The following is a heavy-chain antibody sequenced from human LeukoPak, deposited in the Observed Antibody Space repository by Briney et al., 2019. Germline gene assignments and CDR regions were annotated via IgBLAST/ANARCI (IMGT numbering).Heavy chain of an antibody. CDR3: ARDRGYYDSSGYYL. Sequence: GGSLRLSCAASGFSFSNYGMHWVRQAPGKGLEWVSYISSSSSTIYYADSVKGRFTISRDNGKNSLYLQMNSLRAEDTAVYYCARDRGYYDSSGYYLWGQGTLVTVSS. CDR2: ISSSSSTI. CDR1: GFSFSNYG. V-gene: IGHV3-48*01. D-gene: IGHD3-22*01. J-gene: IGHJ4*02.